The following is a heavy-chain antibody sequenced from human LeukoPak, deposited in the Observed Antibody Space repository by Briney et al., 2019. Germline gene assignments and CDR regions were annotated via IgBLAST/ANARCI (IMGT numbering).Heavy chain of an antibody. CDR2: IKQDGSEK. Sequence: GGSLRLSCAASGFTFSSYWMNWVRQAPGKGLEWVANIKQDGSEKYYVGSVKGRFTISRDNAKNSLYLQMNSLRAEDTAVCYCARELLGHGYNSGDFDYWGQGTLVTVSS. CDR1: GFTFSSYW. V-gene: IGHV3-7*01. CDR3: ARELLGHGYNSGDFDY. D-gene: IGHD5-24*01. J-gene: IGHJ4*02.